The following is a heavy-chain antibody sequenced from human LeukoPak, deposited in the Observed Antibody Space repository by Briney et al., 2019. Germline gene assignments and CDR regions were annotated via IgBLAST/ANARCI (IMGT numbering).Heavy chain of an antibody. D-gene: IGHD3-22*01. V-gene: IGHV4-34*01. J-gene: IGHJ4*02. CDR2: INHSGST. CDR1: GGSFSGYY. Sequence: SETLSLTCAVYGGSFSGYYWSWIRQPPGKGLEWIGEINHSGSTNYNPSLKSRVTISVDTSKNQFSLKLSSVTAADTAVYYCARVTYYYDSSGYPQSFYFDYWGQGTLVTVSS. CDR3: ARVTYYYDSSGYPQSFYFDY.